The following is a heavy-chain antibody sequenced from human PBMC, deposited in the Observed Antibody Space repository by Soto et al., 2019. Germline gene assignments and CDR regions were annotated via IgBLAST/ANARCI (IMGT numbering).Heavy chain of an antibody. CDR2: IIPIFGTA. Sequence: QVQLVQSGAEVKKPGSSVKVSCKASGGTFSSYAISWVRQAPGQGLEWMGGIIPIFGTANYVQQFQGRVTMTADESTSTAYMGLSSLRSEDTAVYYCARGAVGREPSTYYYYGMDVWGQGTTVTVSS. CDR1: GGTFSSYA. D-gene: IGHD1-26*01. J-gene: IGHJ6*02. CDR3: ARGAVGREPSTYYYYGMDV. V-gene: IGHV1-69*01.